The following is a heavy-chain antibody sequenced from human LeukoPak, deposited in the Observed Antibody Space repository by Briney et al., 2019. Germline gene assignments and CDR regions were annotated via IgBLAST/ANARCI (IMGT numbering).Heavy chain of an antibody. J-gene: IGHJ4*02. CDR1: EFTFSSHA. D-gene: IGHD6-19*01. Sequence: GGSLRLSCVAAEFTFSSHAMNWVRQAPGKGLEWVSSISGGGESTYYADSVKGRFTVSRDNSKNTLYLQINSLRGEDTAVYYCAKGKYSSGGVPDYWGQGTLVTVSS. CDR2: ISGGGEST. CDR3: AKGKYSSGGVPDY. V-gene: IGHV3-23*01.